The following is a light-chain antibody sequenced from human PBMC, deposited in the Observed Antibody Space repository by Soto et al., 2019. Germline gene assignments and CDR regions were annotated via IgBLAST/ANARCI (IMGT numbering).Light chain of an antibody. V-gene: IGLV2-14*01. CDR3: SSYRGSSTLV. CDR1: SSDVGGYNY. Sequence: QSALTQPASVSGSPGQSITIPCTGTSSDVGGYNYVSWYQQHPGKAPKLMIYDVTNRPSGVSNRFSGSKSGKTASLTISGLQAEDEADYYCSSYRGSSTLVFGGGTKLTVL. J-gene: IGLJ3*02. CDR2: DVT.